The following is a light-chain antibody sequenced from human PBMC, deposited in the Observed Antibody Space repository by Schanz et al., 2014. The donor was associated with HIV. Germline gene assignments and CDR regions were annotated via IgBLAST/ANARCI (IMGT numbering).Light chain of an antibody. J-gene: IGKJ1*01. Sequence: DFQMTQFPTSLSASVGDRVSITCRASRGISTYLNWYQQKPGKAPQLLIYAASTLQRGVPSRFSGTGSGTDFTLTINGLQSEDFAPYYCQQTFSALRTFGQGTKVDTK. CDR3: QQTFSALRT. CDR1: RGISTY. V-gene: IGKV1-39*01. CDR2: AAS.